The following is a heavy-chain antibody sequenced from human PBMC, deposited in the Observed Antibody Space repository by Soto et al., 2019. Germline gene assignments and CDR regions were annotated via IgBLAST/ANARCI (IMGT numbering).Heavy chain of an antibody. CDR1: GYTFTSYY. V-gene: IGHV1-46*01. CDR3: ARSTVGAKEEIQQ. Sequence: ASVXVFFKASGYTFTSYYMHFFRQAPGQGLEWMGIINPSGGSTSYAQKFQGRVTMTRETSTSTVYMELSSLRSEDTAVYYCARSTVGAKEEIQQWGQGTLVTVYS. J-gene: IGHJ1*01. CDR2: INPSGGST. D-gene: IGHD1-26*01.